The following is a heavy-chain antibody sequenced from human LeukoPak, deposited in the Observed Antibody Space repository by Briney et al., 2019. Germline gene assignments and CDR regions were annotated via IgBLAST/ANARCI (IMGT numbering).Heavy chain of an antibody. CDR2: INAGNGNT. V-gene: IGHV1-3*01. CDR3: ARDQDSGYPFDY. Sequence: ASVKVSCKASGYTFTSYAMHWVRQAPGQRLEWMGWINAGNGNTKYSQEFQGRVTITRDTSASTAYMELSSLRSDDTAVYYCARDQDSGYPFDYWGQGTLVTVSS. J-gene: IGHJ4*02. CDR1: GYTFTSYA. D-gene: IGHD5-12*01.